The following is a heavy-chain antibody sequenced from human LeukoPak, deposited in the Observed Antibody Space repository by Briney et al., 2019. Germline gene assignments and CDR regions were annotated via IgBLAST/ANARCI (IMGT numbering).Heavy chain of an antibody. CDR2: LYPDDSDT. Sequence: GDSLKISRETPGFTFTTSWIGWVRQMPGTALARVGALYPDDSDTRYSPSFQGQDRISDDKSARTAYSQWASLQAYDTATYCCARQRGASGTINWFDPWGQGPLVTVSS. CDR1: GFTFTTSW. CDR3: ARQRGASGTINWFDP. J-gene: IGHJ5*02. D-gene: IGHD3-10*01. V-gene: IGHV5-51*01.